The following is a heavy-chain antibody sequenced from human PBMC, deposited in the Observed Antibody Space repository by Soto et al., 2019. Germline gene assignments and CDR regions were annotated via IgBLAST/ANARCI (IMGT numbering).Heavy chain of an antibody. Sequence: QVQLVQSGTEVKKPGASVKVSCKASGYTFTSYGISWVRQAPGQGLEWMGWISAYNGNTNYAQKFQGRVTMTTDTSTSSAYMELGSLTSDDTAVYYCARDTDTMVTFDHWGQGTLVTVSS. CDR1: GYTFTSYG. CDR3: ARDTDTMVTFDH. V-gene: IGHV1-18*01. CDR2: ISAYNGNT. D-gene: IGHD2-21*02. J-gene: IGHJ4*02.